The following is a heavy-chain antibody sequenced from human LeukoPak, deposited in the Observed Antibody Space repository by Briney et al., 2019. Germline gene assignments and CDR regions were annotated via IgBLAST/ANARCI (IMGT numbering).Heavy chain of an antibody. CDR3: AKTRSRTYYGDSFDI. D-gene: IGHD1-26*01. J-gene: IGHJ3*02. CDR1: GDSMTRSDW. V-gene: IGHV4-28*05. CDR2: IYYSGRV. Sequence: SETLSLTCAVSGDSMTRSDWWAWIRQPPGKGLEWLGNIYYSGRVYHNPSLQTRVTMSVDSSKNQFSLRLGSVTAVDTAVYFCAKTRSRTYYGDSFDIWGQGILVTVSS.